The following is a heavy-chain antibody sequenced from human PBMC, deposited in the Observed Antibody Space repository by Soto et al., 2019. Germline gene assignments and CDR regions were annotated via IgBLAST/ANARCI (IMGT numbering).Heavy chain of an antibody. V-gene: IGHV3-23*01. CDR1: GFTFSNYG. J-gene: IGHJ4*02. CDR2: MSRDGGVT. CDR3: AKIDKFNPQSSGWANRFDY. Sequence: EVQLLESGGGLVQPGGSLRLSCAASGFTFSNYGMTWVRQAPGKGLEWVSGMSRDGGVTDYTDSVKGRFTISREISKTTLYLQMNSLRAEDTAVYYCAKIDKFNPQSSGWANRFDYWGQGTLVTVSS. D-gene: IGHD6-19*01.